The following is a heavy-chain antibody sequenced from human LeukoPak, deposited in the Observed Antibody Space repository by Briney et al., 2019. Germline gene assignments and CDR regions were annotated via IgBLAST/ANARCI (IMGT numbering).Heavy chain of an antibody. CDR1: GGSFSGYY. CDR3: ARGGQPPIDY. V-gene: IGHV4-34*01. J-gene: IGHJ4*02. Sequence: SETPSLTCAVYGGSFSGYYWSWIRQPPGKGLEWIGEINHSGSTNYNPSLKSRVTISVDTSKNQFSLKLSSVTAADTAVYYCARGGQPPIDYWGQGTLVTVSS. CDR2: INHSGST.